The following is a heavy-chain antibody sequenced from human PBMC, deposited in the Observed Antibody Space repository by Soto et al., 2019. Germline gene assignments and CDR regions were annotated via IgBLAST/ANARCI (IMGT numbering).Heavy chain of an antibody. D-gene: IGHD3-3*01. CDR2: ISATGDTT. Sequence: ELQLLESGGGLVQPGGSLRLSCAASGFTFSNYALSWVRQAPGKGPEWVSTISATGDTTYYADSVKGRFTVSRDSSKTTLYLQMNTLRAEDTAIYYCVRDWSGSTCPCMDVWGQRTTVTVSS. CDR1: GFTFSNYA. J-gene: IGHJ6*02. V-gene: IGHV3-23*01. CDR3: VRDWSGSTCPCMDV.